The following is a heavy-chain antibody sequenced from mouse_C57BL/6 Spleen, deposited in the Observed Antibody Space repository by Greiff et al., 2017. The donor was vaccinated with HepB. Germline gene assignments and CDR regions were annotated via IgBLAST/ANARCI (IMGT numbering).Heavy chain of an antibody. CDR2: IHPNSGST. V-gene: IGHV1-64*01. J-gene: IGHJ3*01. Sequence: QVQLQQPGAELVKPGASVKLSCKASGYTFTSYWMHWVKQRPGQGLEWIGMIHPNSGSTNYNEKFKSKATLTVDKSSSTAYMQLSSLTSEDSAVYYCAGYGSRTAAYWGQGTLVTVSA. CDR1: GYTFTSYW. D-gene: IGHD1-1*01. CDR3: AGYGSRTAAY.